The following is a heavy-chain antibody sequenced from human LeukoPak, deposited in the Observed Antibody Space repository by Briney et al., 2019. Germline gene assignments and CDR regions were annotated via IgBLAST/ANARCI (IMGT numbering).Heavy chain of an antibody. Sequence: GGSLRLSCAASGFTFDDYAMHWVRQAPGKGLEWVSLVSGDGGSTFYADSVRGRFTISRDNSKNSLYLQMNSLRTEDTALYYCAKEGDILTGNILNWFDPWGQGTLVTVSS. V-gene: IGHV3-43*02. CDR3: AKEGDILTGNILNWFDP. D-gene: IGHD3-9*01. CDR2: VSGDGGST. J-gene: IGHJ5*02. CDR1: GFTFDDYA.